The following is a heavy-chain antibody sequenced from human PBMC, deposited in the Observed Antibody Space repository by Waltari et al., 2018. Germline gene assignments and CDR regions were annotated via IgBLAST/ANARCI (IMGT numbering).Heavy chain of an antibody. J-gene: IGHJ4*02. CDR3: ARGRTVRTYDYFDS. Sequence: QVLLVQSGAEFKEPGASVKVSCRTSGYRFGSFGIGWVRQVPGQGLEWMGGITGYNDRTVYAEKFQGRVTMTRDTSTTTAHMELRALTSGDTAVYFCARGRTVRTYDYFDSWGQGTLVTVSS. V-gene: IGHV1-18*01. CDR1: GYRFGSFG. CDR2: ITGYNDRT. D-gene: IGHD4-4*01.